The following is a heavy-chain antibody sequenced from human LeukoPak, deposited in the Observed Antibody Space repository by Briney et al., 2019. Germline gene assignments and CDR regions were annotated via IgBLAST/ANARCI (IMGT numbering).Heavy chain of an antibody. D-gene: IGHD6-13*01. CDR2: IYYSGST. CDR3: ARGRVEQQLVNWFDP. V-gene: IGHV4-39*01. CDR1: GGSISSSTYY. Sequence: PSETLSLTCTVSGGSISSSTYYWGWIRQPPGKGLEWIGSIYYSGSTYYNPSLKSRVTISVDTSKNQLSLKLSSVTAADTAVYYCARGRVEQQLVNWFDPWGQGTLVTVSS. J-gene: IGHJ5*02.